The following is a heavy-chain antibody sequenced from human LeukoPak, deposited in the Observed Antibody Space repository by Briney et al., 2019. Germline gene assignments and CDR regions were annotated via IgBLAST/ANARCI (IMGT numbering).Heavy chain of an antibody. CDR3: ASLYYDSSGYSKGDY. CDR1: GGSFSGYY. J-gene: IGHJ4*02. Sequence: SETLSLTCAVYGGSFSGYYWSRIRQPPGKGLEWIGEINHSGSTNYNPSLKSRVTMSVDTSKNQFSLKLSSVTAADTAVYYCASLYYDSSGYSKGDYWGQGTLVTVSS. V-gene: IGHV4-34*01. D-gene: IGHD3-22*01. CDR2: INHSGST.